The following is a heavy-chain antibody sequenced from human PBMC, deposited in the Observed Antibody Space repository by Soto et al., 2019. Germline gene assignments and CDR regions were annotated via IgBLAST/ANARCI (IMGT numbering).Heavy chain of an antibody. CDR1: GGSISSSSYY. CDR3: ARQGLHTYWYFDL. D-gene: IGHD5-12*01. J-gene: IGHJ2*01. CDR2: IYYSGST. Sequence: QLQLQESGPGLVKPSETLSLTCTVSGGSISSSSYYWGWIRQPPGKGLVWIGSIYYSGSTYYNPTLKRRVTISVDTSTNQFSLKLSSVTAADTAVYYCARQGLHTYWYFDLWGRGTLVTVSS. V-gene: IGHV4-39*01.